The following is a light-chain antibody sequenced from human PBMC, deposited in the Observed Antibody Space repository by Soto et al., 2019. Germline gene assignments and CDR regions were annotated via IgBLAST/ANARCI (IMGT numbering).Light chain of an antibody. CDR1: SSDVGGYNY. CDR2: EVT. J-gene: IGLJ1*01. Sequence: QSVLTQPPSASGSPGQSVAISCTGTSSDVGGYNYVSWYQQYPGKAPKLIMYEVTKRPSGVPDCFSGSKSGNTASLTVSGLQAEDEADYYCCSYVGSTNYAFGTGTKVTVL. V-gene: IGLV2-8*01. CDR3: CSYVGSTNYA.